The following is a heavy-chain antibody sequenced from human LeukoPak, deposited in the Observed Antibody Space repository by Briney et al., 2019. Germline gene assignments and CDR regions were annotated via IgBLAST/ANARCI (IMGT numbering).Heavy chain of an antibody. D-gene: IGHD3-22*01. J-gene: IGHJ3*02. CDR3: ARGYDSSAFDI. CDR1: GFTFSNAW. CDR2: ISYDGSNK. V-gene: IGHV3-30-3*01. Sequence: PGGSLRLSCAASGFTFSNAWMSWVRQAPGKGLEWVAVISYDGSNKYYADSVKGRFTISRDNSKNTLYLQMNSLRAEDTAVYYCARGYDSSAFDIWGQGTMVTVSS.